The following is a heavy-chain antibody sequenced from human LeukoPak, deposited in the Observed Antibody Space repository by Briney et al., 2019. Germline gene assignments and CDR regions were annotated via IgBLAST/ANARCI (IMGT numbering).Heavy chain of an antibody. CDR1: GYSISSGYY. J-gene: IGHJ4*02. Sequence: RSSETLSLTCTVSGYSISSGYYWGWIRQPPGKGLEWIGSIYHSGSTYYNPSLKSRVTISVDTSKNQFSLKLSSVTAADTAVYYCARQGGTYYYDSSGYYYFDYWGQGTLVTVSS. CDR2: IYHSGST. V-gene: IGHV4-38-2*02. CDR3: ARQGGTYYYDSSGYYYFDY. D-gene: IGHD3-22*01.